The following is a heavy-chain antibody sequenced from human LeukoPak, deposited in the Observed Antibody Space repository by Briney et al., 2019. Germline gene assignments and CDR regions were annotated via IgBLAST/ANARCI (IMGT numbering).Heavy chain of an antibody. J-gene: IGHJ6*02. CDR2: ISDSGGST. D-gene: IGHD2-15*01. CDR1: GFPFSSYA. CDR3: VRGYSFGPYGMDV. Sequence: PGGSLRLSCSASGFPFSSYAMHWVRQAPGKGLEYVSAISDSGGSTYYADSAKGRFTISRDNSKNTLYLQMSSLRAEDTAVYLCVRGYSFGPYGMDVWGQGTTVTVSS. V-gene: IGHV3-64D*09.